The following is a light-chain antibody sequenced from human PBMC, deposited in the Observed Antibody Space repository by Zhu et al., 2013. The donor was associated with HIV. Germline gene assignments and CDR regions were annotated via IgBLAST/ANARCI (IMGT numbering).Light chain of an antibody. J-gene: IGKJ4*01. V-gene: IGKV1-39*01. Sequence: DIQMTQSPSCLSASVGDRVTITCRASQSISTLLNWYQQKPGKAPKVLIYAASSLQSGVPSRFSGSGSGTNFSLTISSLQPEDFATYYCQQSYSTLALSFGGGPRWRSN. CDR1: QSISTL. CDR3: QQSYSTLALS. CDR2: AAS.